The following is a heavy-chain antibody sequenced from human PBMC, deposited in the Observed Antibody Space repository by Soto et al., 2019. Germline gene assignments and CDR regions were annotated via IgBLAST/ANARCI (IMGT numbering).Heavy chain of an antibody. CDR3: GRDRVYYYDNSGYYNFDY. CDR1: GFTFSNYA. CDR2: VSYDGSKQ. V-gene: IGHV3-30-3*01. Sequence: QVQLVESGGGVVQPGRSLRVSCAASGFTFSNYAMHWVRQAPGKGLEWVAVVSYDGSKQFYADSVEGRFSISRDSSKSTLYLHMDNLRDEDTAVYYCGRDRVYYYDNSGYYNFDYWGQGTLVTVSS. D-gene: IGHD3-22*01. J-gene: IGHJ4*02.